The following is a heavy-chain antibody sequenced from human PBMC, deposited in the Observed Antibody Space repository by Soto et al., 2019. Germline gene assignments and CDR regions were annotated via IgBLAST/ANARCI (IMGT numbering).Heavy chain of an antibody. CDR1: GLTFSNYA. V-gene: IGHV3-23*01. Sequence: EVRLLESGGGLVKPGGSLRLSCATSGLTFSNYAMCWVRQAPGGGLEWVSSMSGISSTTYYADSVRGRFTISRDRPKNTRYLQMSSLRAEDTALYYCAKNQERELPRVIDFWGQGTLVTVSS. CDR3: AKNQERELPRVIDF. J-gene: IGHJ4*02. CDR2: MSGISSTT. D-gene: IGHD3-16*02.